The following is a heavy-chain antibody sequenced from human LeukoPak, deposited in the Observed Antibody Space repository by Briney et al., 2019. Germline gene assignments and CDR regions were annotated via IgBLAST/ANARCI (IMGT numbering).Heavy chain of an antibody. V-gene: IGHV4-38-2*02. Sequence: SETLSLTCTVSGYSISSGYYWGWIRQPPGKGLEWIGSIYHSGSTYYNPSLKSRVTISVDTSKNQFSLKLSSVTAADTAVYYCARDVEYCSSTSCYYFDCWGQGTLVTVSS. CDR3: ARDVEYCSSTSCYYFDC. CDR2: IYHSGST. CDR1: GYSISSGYY. D-gene: IGHD2-2*01. J-gene: IGHJ4*02.